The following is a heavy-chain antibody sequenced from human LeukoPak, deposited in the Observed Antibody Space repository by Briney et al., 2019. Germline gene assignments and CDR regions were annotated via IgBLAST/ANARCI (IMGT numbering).Heavy chain of an antibody. D-gene: IGHD6-19*01. J-gene: IGHJ4*02. V-gene: IGHV4-59*08. CDR2: IYYSGST. Sequence: KPSETLSLTCTVSGGSISSYYWSWIRQPPGKGLEWIGYIYYSGSTNYNPSLKSRVTISVDTSKNQFSLKLSSVTAADTAVYYCAGHVRRQWLVSFFDYWGQGTLVTVSS. CDR3: AGHVRRQWLVSFFDY. CDR1: GGSISSYY.